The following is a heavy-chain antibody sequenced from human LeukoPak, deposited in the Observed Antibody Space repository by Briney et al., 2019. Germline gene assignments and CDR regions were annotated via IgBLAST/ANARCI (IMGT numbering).Heavy chain of an antibody. V-gene: IGHV3-48*04. D-gene: IGHD5-12*01. J-gene: IGHJ5*02. CDR1: GFTFSSYS. CDR2: ISSSSSTT. Sequence: PGGSLRLSCTASGFTFSSYSMNWVRQAPGKGLEWVSQISSSSSTTYYADSVKGRFTISRDNAKNSLYLQMNSLRAEDTAVYYRARGPRGYEITNDYVGNWFYPWGRATLVTVSS. CDR3: ARGPRGYEITNDYVGNWFYP.